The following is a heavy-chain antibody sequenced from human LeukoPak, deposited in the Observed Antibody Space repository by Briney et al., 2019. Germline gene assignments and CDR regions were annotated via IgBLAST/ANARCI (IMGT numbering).Heavy chain of an antibody. CDR3: ATADSSGWSTKYFDY. D-gene: IGHD6-19*01. Sequence: ASVKVSCKVSGYTLTELSMHWVRQAPGKGLEWMGGFDPEDGETIYAQKFQGRATMTEDTSTDTAYMELSSLRSEDTAVYYCATADSSGWSTKYFDYWGQGTLVTVSS. V-gene: IGHV1-24*01. CDR1: GYTLTELS. CDR2: FDPEDGET. J-gene: IGHJ4*02.